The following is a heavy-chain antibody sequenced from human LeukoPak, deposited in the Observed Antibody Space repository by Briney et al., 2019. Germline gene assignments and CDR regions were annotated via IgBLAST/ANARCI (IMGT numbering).Heavy chain of an antibody. CDR1: GASVTSSRYY. CDR2: IYYSGST. V-gene: IGHV4-39*02. D-gene: IGHD6-13*01. Sequence: SETLSLTCTVSGASVTSSRYYWAWIRQSPGKGLEWIGSIYYSGSTDYNPSLKSRVTISVETSKNHFSLKLSSVTAADTAVYYCARKPIVSSSWYYFDYWGQGTLVTVSS. CDR3: ARKPIVSSSWYYFDY. J-gene: IGHJ4*02.